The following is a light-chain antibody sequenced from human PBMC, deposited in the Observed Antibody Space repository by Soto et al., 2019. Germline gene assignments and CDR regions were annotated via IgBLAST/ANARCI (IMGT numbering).Light chain of an antibody. V-gene: IGKV1-5*01. Sequence: EILLTQSPATLSASPGDRVTISCRASQSISSYLAWYQQKPGKAPKLLIYAASSLESGVPSRFSGSGSGTEFTLTISSLQPEDFAAYYCQHYNSSPRTFGQGTKVDIK. CDR2: AAS. CDR3: QHYNSSPRT. J-gene: IGKJ1*01. CDR1: QSISSY.